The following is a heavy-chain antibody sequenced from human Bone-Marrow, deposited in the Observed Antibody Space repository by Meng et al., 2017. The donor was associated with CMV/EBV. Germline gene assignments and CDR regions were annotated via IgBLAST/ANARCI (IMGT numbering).Heavy chain of an antibody. CDR2: ISAYNGNT. V-gene: IGHV1-18*01. CDR3: AREAMRAYYFDY. Sequence: ASVKVSCKASGYTFTSYGISWVRQAPGQGLEWMGWISAYNGNTNYAQKLQGRVTMTTDTSTSTAYMELSRLRSDDTAVYYCAREAMRAYYFDYWGQGTLVTVSS. CDR1: GYTFTSYG. D-gene: IGHD3-16*01. J-gene: IGHJ4*02.